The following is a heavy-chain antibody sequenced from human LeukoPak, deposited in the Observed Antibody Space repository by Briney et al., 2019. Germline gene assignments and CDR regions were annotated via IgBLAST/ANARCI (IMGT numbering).Heavy chain of an antibody. CDR1: GFTFSSYA. Sequence: PGGSLRLSCAASGFTFSSYAMSWVRQAPGKGLEWVSAISGSGGSTYYADSVKGRFTISRDNSKSTLYLQMNSLRAEDTAVYYCAKDEYYDILNYFDYWGQGTLVTVSS. J-gene: IGHJ4*02. CDR3: AKDEYYDILNYFDY. D-gene: IGHD3-9*01. CDR2: ISGSGGST. V-gene: IGHV3-23*01.